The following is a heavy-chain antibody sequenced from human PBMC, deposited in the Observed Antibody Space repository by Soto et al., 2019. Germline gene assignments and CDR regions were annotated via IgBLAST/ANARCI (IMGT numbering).Heavy chain of an antibody. CDR1: GYTFTSYG. CDR3: AREGHDYSNAYYYYGMDV. V-gene: IGHV1-18*01. CDR2: ISAYNGNT. D-gene: IGHD4-4*01. J-gene: IGHJ6*02. Sequence: VSVKVSCKASGYTFTSYGISWVRQVPGQGLEWMGWISAYNGNTNYAQKLQGRVTMTTDTSTSTAYMELRSLRSDDTAVYHCAREGHDYSNAYYYYGMDVWGQGTTVTVSS.